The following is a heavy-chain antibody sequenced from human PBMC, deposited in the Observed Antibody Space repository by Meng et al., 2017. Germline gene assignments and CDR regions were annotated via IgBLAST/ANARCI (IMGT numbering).Heavy chain of an antibody. CDR2: IYHSGST. D-gene: IGHD7-27*01. CDR1: WGSVSSSHR. CDR3: ARIGDWGSTRYFDY. Sequence: QGHWRGSGHRVGNPSGPPSLTRAVFWGSVSSSHRGRWVRQPPGKGLEWIGEIYHSGSTNYNPSLKSRVTISVDKSKNQFSLKLSSVTAADTAVYYCARIGDWGSTRYFDYWGQGTLVTVSS. V-gene: IGHV4-4*02. J-gene: IGHJ4*02.